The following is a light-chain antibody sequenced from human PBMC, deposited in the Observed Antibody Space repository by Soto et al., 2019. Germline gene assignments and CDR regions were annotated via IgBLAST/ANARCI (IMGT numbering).Light chain of an antibody. J-gene: IGKJ1*01. CDR3: QQYGSSSPWT. V-gene: IGKV1-5*03. CDR2: KAS. Sequence: DIQMTQSPSTLSASVGDRVTITCRASQSISSWLAWYQQKPGKAPKLLIYKASSLETGVPSRFSGSESGTEFTLIISSLQPDDFASYYCQQYGSSSPWTFGQGTKVEIK. CDR1: QSISSW.